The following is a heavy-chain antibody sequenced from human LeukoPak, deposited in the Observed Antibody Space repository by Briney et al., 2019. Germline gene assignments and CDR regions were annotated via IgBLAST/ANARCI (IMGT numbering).Heavy chain of an antibody. D-gene: IGHD5-18*01. CDR1: GGSNSTYY. CDR2: IYYSGST. Sequence: SETLSLTCTVSGGSNSTYYWSWIRQPPGKGLEWIGYIYYSGSTNYNPSLKSRVTISVDTSKNQFSLKLTSVTAADTAVYYCARGKVTAIVDYWGQGTLVTVSS. V-gene: IGHV4-59*01. CDR3: ARGKVTAIVDY. J-gene: IGHJ4*02.